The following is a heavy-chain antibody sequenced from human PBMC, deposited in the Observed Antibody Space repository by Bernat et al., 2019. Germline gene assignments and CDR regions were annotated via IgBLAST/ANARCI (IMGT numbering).Heavy chain of an antibody. Sequence: QVQLVESGGGVVQPGRSLRLSCAASGFTFSSYAMHWVRQAPGKGLEWVAVISYDGSNKYYADSVKGRFTISRDNSKNTLYLQMNSLRAEDTAVYYCAKPYYYDSSGYRYYFDYWGQGTLVTVSS. V-gene: IGHV3-30*01. D-gene: IGHD3-22*01. CDR2: ISYDGSNK. CDR3: AKPYYYDSSGYRYYFDY. CDR1: GFTFSSYA. J-gene: IGHJ4*02.